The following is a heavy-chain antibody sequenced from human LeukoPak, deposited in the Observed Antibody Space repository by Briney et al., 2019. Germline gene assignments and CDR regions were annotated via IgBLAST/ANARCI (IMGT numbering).Heavy chain of an antibody. D-gene: IGHD2-2*01. CDR3: APHCSSASCPDY. CDR1: GFTFNKYW. V-gene: IGHV3-7*01. Sequence: GGSLRLSCAASGFTFNKYWMTWVRQAPGKGLEWVATIKTDGSQKYYVDSVKGRFTISRDNARNSLYLQMNSLRTEDTSVYYCAPHCSSASCPDYWGQGTLVTVSS. CDR2: IKTDGSQK. J-gene: IGHJ4*02.